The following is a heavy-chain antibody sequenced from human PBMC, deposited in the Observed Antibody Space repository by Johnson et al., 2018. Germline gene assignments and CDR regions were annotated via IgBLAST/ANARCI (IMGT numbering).Heavy chain of an antibody. CDR2: IKSKTDGGTT. Sequence: EVQLLESGGGVVQPGRSLRLSCAASGFTFSNAWMSWVRQAPGKGLEWVGRIKSKTDGGTTDYAAPVKGRFTISRDDSKNTLYLQMNSLKTEDTAVYYCTTDEVTGTTADYYGMDVWGQGTTVTVSS. CDR1: GFTFSNAW. CDR3: TTDEVTGTTADYYGMDV. J-gene: IGHJ6*02. D-gene: IGHD1-7*01. V-gene: IGHV3-15*01.